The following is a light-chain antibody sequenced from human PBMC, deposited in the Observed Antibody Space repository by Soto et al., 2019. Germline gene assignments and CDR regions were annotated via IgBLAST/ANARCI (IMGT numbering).Light chain of an antibody. Sequence: DIVLTQSPVTLSLSPGERATLSCRASQSVSSSYLAWYQQKPGQAPRLLIYGASSRATGIPDRFSGSGSGTDFTLTISRLEPEDFAVYYCQQYGSSPFTFGPGTKVDI. CDR3: QQYGSSPFT. CDR1: QSVSSSY. V-gene: IGKV3-20*01. CDR2: GAS. J-gene: IGKJ3*01.